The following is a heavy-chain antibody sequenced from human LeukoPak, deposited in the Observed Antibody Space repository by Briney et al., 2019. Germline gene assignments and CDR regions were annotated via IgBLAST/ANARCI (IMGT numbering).Heavy chain of an antibody. V-gene: IGHV3-23*01. CDR3: ASPPTTYYGMDV. J-gene: IGHJ6*02. D-gene: IGHD1-1*01. CDR1: GFTFSSYW. CDR2: ISGSGVST. Sequence: GGSLRLSCAASGFTFSSYWMHWVRQAPGKGLEWVSAISGSGVSTYYADSVKGRFTISRDNSKNTLYLQMNSLRAEDTAVYYCASPPTTYYGMDVWGQGTTVTVSS.